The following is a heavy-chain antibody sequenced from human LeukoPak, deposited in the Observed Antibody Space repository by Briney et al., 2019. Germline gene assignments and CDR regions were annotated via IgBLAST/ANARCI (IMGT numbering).Heavy chain of an antibody. CDR1: GASMDGYF. CDR3: ARAGGSGWYGKLDP. D-gene: IGHD6-19*01. V-gene: IGHV4-4*09. CDR2: IYSGGDT. J-gene: IGHJ5*02. Sequence: SETLSLTCTVSGASMDGYFWSWIRQPPGKGLEWIGFIYSGGDTSYSPSLRSRLTIAVDTSKSQVSLKLYSVTAAGTAVYYCARAGGSGWYGKLDPWGQGTLVTVSS.